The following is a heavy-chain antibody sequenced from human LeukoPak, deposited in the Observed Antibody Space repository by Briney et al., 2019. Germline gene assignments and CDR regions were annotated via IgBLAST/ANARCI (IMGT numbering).Heavy chain of an antibody. CDR1: GFTFSGHW. CDR2: INQGGSDK. CDR3: TRDRSRAEDD. V-gene: IGHV3-7*01. Sequence: PGGTLRLSCAASGFTFSGHWMSWIRQTPVKGLEWVANINQGGSDKYYVASVKGRFTISRDNANNLLYVQMNSLRGEDTAVYYCTRDRSRAEDDWGQGTLVTVSS. J-gene: IGHJ4*02. D-gene: IGHD1-14*01.